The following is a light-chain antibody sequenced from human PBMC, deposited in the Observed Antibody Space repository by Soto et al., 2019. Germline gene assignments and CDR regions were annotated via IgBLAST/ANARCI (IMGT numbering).Light chain of an antibody. Sequence: DIQMTQSPSSLSASVGDRDTITCRASQSISSYLNWYQQKPGKAPKLLIYAASSLQSGVPSRFSGSGSGTDFTLTISSLQPEDFATYYCQQSYSTPGITFGQGTRLEIK. CDR1: QSISSY. CDR3: QQSYSTPGIT. J-gene: IGKJ5*01. CDR2: AAS. V-gene: IGKV1-39*01.